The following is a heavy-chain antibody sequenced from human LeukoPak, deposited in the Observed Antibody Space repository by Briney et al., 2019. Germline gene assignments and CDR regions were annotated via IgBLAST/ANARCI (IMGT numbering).Heavy chain of an antibody. D-gene: IGHD4-17*01. CDR2: IYYSGRT. CDR1: GGTISSYY. Sequence: RSETLSLTCTVSGGTISSYYWSWLRRPRGRGREWVGYIYYSGRTNYNPSLKSRVTIPVDTSKNQFSLKLSPETAADTAVYYCARSTTKYGHYGWFDPWGQGTLVTVSS. V-gene: IGHV4-59*12. J-gene: IGHJ5*02. CDR3: ARSTTKYGHYGWFDP.